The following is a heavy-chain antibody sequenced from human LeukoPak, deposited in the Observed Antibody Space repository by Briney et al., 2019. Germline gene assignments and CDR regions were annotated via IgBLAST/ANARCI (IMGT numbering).Heavy chain of an antibody. CDR2: ISGSGGST. Sequence: GGSLRLSCAASGFTFSSCAMSWVRQAPGKGLEWVSAISGSGGSTYYADSVKGQFTISRDNSKNTLYLQMNSLRAEDTAVYYCAKDSLQQQLVPKHLDYWGQGTLVTVSS. V-gene: IGHV3-23*01. J-gene: IGHJ4*02. CDR3: AKDSLQQQLVPKHLDY. D-gene: IGHD6-13*01. CDR1: GFTFSSCA.